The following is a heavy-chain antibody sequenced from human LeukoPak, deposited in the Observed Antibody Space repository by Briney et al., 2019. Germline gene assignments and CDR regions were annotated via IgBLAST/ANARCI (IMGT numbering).Heavy chain of an antibody. V-gene: IGHV1-18*01. D-gene: IGHD3-10*01. CDR3: ATDSPDYYGSGSYSS. CDR2: VSPYSGNT. CDR1: GYIFTSYG. J-gene: IGHJ3*01. Sequence: GASVKVSCKTSGYIFTSYGVTWVRQAPGQGLEWMGWVSPYSGNTNYAQNFQGRVTMTTDTSTSTAYMELSSLRSEDTAVYYCATDSPDYYGSGSYSSWGQGTMVTVSS.